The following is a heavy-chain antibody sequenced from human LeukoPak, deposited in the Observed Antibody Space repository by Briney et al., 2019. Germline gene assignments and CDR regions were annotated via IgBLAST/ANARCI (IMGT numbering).Heavy chain of an antibody. D-gene: IGHD1-26*01. Sequence: PGRSLRLSCAASGYTFTSYAMHWVRQAPGQRLEWMGWINAGNGNTKYSQKFQGRVTITRDTSASTAYMELSSLRSEDTAVYYCARDPGIVGASNFDYWGQGTLVTVSS. CDR2: INAGNGNT. CDR3: ARDPGIVGASNFDY. CDR1: GYTFTSYA. J-gene: IGHJ4*02. V-gene: IGHV1-3*01.